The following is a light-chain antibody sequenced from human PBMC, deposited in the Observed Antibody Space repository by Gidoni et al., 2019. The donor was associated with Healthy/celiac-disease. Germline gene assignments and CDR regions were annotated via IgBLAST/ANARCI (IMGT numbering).Light chain of an antibody. Sequence: DIMMTQSPDSLAVSLGERATIHCKSSQSVLYSSNNKNYLAWYQQKPGQPPKLLIYWASTRESGVPDRFSGSGSGTDFTLTIGSLQAEDVAVYYCQQYYSSPWTFGQGTKVEIK. CDR2: WAS. CDR3: QQYYSSPWT. V-gene: IGKV4-1*01. CDR1: QSVLYSSNNKNY. J-gene: IGKJ1*01.